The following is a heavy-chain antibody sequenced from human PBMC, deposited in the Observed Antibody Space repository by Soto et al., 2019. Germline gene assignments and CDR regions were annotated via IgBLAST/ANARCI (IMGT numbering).Heavy chain of an antibody. J-gene: IGHJ3*02. Sequence: GGSLRLSCAASGFTFSSYGMHWVRQAPGKGLEWVAVIWYDGSNKYYADSVKGRFTISRDNSKNTLYLQMNSLRAEDTAVYYCAREAGDGYNFGAFDIWGQGTMVTVSS. CDR2: IWYDGSNK. CDR1: GFTFSSYG. D-gene: IGHD5-12*01. V-gene: IGHV3-33*01. CDR3: AREAGDGYNFGAFDI.